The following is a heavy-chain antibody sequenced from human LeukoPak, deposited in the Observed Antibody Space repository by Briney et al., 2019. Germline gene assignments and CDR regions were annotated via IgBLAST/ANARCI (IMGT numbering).Heavy chain of an antibody. J-gene: IGHJ4*02. CDR3: ARDGRFPPEVLPRYFDY. V-gene: IGHV4-39*02. D-gene: IGHD1-26*01. CDR2: IYYTGST. Sequence: SETLSLTCTVSGGSISSSSYYWGWIRQPPGKGLEWIGSIYYTGSTYYNPSLKSRVTISVDTSKNQFSLKLSSVTAADTAVYYCARDGRFPPEVLPRYFDYWGQGTLVTVSS. CDR1: GGSISSSSYY.